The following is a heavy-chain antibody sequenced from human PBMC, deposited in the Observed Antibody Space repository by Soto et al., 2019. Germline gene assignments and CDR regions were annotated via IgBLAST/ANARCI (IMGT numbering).Heavy chain of an antibody. CDR1: GGAFIGYY. CDR3: ARGCTVTTAGAWGV. V-gene: IGHV4-34*01. Sequence: PSETLSLTCAVYGGAFIGYYWILIRQPPWKWLEWIVEINHSGSTNYNPSLRSRVTISVDTSKNQFSLKLSSVTAADTAVYYCARGCTVTTAGAWGVWGQGTTVTVSS. CDR2: INHSGST. D-gene: IGHD4-17*01. J-gene: IGHJ6*02.